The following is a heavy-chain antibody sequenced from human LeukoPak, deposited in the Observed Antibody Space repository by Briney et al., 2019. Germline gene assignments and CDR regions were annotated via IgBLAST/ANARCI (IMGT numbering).Heavy chain of an antibody. CDR1: GLPISSYY. V-gene: IGHV4-59*01. CDR2: IYYSGST. Sequence: AETLSLTCSVSGLPISSYYWSWIRQPPAKGLEWIGYIYYSGSTNYNPSLKSRVTISVDMSKNQFSLKLSSVTAADTAVYYCARVGYAWGQGTLVTVSS. J-gene: IGHJ4*02. D-gene: IGHD2-15*01. CDR3: ARVGYA.